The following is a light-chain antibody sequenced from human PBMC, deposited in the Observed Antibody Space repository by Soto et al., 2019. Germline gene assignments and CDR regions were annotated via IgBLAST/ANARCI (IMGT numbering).Light chain of an antibody. CDR3: KQYYSFPWK. J-gene: IGKJ1*01. V-gene: IGKV1D-8*01. CDR1: QGISSY. Sequence: VILMAQSTCLLSASTGDRVTISCRMSQGISSYLAWYQQKQGKANEIMIYAAYTLQSGVKSRFSGSGSGKDFTITISCRQYEDFENYYCKQYYSFPWKCGNGTKVDIK. CDR2: AAY.